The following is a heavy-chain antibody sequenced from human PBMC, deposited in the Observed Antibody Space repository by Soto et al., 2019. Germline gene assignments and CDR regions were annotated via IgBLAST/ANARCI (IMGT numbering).Heavy chain of an antibody. J-gene: IGHJ4*02. V-gene: IGHV4-34*01. D-gene: IGHD3-22*01. Sequence: SETLSLTCAVYGGSFSGYYWSWIRQPPGKGLEWIGEINHSGSTNYNPSLKSRVTISVDTSKNQFSLKLSSVTAADTAVYYCARRRAASCYYSCGSFDDWGKGTTVTVSS. CDR3: ARRRAASCYYSCGSFDD. CDR2: INHSGST. CDR1: GGSFSGYY.